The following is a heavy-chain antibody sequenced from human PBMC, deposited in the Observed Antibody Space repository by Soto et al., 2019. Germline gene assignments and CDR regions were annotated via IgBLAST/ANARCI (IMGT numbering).Heavy chain of an antibody. CDR3: ASIVSSADGEFSD. CDR2: IHLGGTT. D-gene: IGHD3-10*01. V-gene: IGHV4-4*02. Sequence: SETLSLTCAVSGDSITSSAWWSCVRQPPGKGLEWIGEIHLGGTTNYNPSLKSRVTISVDKSKNQFSLILNSVTAADTAGYYFASIVSSADGEFSDWGQGTLVTVSS. J-gene: IGHJ4*02. CDR1: GDSITSSAW.